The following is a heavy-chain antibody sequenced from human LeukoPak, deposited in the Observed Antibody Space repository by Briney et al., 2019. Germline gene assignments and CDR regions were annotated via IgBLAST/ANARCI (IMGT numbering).Heavy chain of an antibody. D-gene: IGHD3-22*01. CDR1: GYTFTSYD. Sequence: ASVKVSCKASGYTFTSYDINWVRQAPGQGLEWMGWISAYNGNTNYAQKLQGRVTMTTDTSTSTAYMELRSLRSDDTAVYYCARGGSYYYDSSGYNYYFDYWGQGTLVTVSS. CDR2: ISAYNGNT. V-gene: IGHV1-18*01. J-gene: IGHJ4*02. CDR3: ARGGSYYYDSSGYNYYFDY.